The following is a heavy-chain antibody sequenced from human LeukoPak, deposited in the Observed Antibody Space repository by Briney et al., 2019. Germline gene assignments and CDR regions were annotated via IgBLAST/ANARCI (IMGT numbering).Heavy chain of an antibody. D-gene: IGHD5-24*01. J-gene: IGHJ4*02. Sequence: GGSLRLSCVASGFTFSNYAMSWVRQTPGKGLEWVSLIDGGGARTYYADSVKGRLTIFRENSKNTLYLQMNSLRAEDTAVYYCAKDQTGDGYNSIWGQGTLVAVSS. CDR3: AKDQTGDGYNSI. CDR2: IDGGGART. V-gene: IGHV3-23*01. CDR1: GFTFSNYA.